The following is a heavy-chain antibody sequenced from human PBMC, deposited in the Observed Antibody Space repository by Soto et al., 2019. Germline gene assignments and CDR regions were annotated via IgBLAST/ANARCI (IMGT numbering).Heavy chain of an antibody. D-gene: IGHD3-10*02. Sequence: GGSLRLSCTASGFSFSTNSMAWVRQAPGKGLEWVSSISNEAERIFYADSVRGRFTFSRDNSRNKLYLQMNSLRAEDTALYYCAKDQLYIRGVIHNWFDPWGQGTLVTVSS. J-gene: IGHJ5*02. CDR2: ISNEAERI. CDR3: AKDQLYIRGVIHNWFDP. CDR1: GFSFSTNS. V-gene: IGHV3-23*01.